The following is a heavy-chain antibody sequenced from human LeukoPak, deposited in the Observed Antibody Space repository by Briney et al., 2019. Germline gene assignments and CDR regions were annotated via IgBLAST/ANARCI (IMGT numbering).Heavy chain of an antibody. Sequence: KPGGSLRLSCEASGFSFTNTWMSWVRQAPGKGLEWVGRVKSKADDGTTDYAAPVQGRFTISRDDSKNTLSLQMNSLKTEDTAVYYCATEGGSGSYYGDDAFDMWGQGTMVTVPS. CDR3: ATEGGSGSYYGDDAFDM. J-gene: IGHJ3*02. CDR1: GFSFTNTW. D-gene: IGHD3-10*01. CDR2: VKSKADDGTT. V-gene: IGHV3-15*01.